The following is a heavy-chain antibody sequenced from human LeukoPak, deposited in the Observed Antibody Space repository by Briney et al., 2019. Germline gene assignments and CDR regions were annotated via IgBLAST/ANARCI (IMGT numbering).Heavy chain of an antibody. D-gene: IGHD3-10*01. J-gene: IGHJ4*02. CDR1: GFTFSSYG. CDR3: ARASGVRGPFDY. V-gene: IGHV3-33*01. Sequence: GSLRLSCAASGFTFSSYGMHWVRQAPGKGLEWVAVIWYDGSNKYYADSVKGRFTISRDNSKNTLYLQMNSLRAEDTAVYYCARASGVRGPFDYWGQGTLVTVSS. CDR2: IWYDGSNK.